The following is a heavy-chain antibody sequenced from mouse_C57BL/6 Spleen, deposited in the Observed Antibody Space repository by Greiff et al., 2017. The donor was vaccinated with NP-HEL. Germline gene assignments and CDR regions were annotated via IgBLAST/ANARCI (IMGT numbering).Heavy chain of an antibody. CDR2: INPSTGGT. CDR3: ARFYGYDDGVFDY. D-gene: IGHD2-2*01. Sequence: EVQLQQSGPELVKPGASVKISCKASGYSFTGYYMNWVKQSPEKSLEWIGEINPSTGGTTYNQKFKAKATLTVDKSSSTAYMQLKSLTSEDSAVYDCARFYGYDDGVFDYWGQGTTLTVSS. V-gene: IGHV1-42*01. J-gene: IGHJ2*01. CDR1: GYSFTGYY.